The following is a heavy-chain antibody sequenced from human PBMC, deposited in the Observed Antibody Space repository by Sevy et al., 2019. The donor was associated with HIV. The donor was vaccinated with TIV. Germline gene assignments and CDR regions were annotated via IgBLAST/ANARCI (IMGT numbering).Heavy chain of an antibody. CDR3: TSASLLGYCSTTSCCYAFDL. CDR1: GITFSTSV. D-gene: IGHD2-2*01. V-gene: IGHV3-21*01. J-gene: IGHJ3*01. Sequence: GGSLRLSCNASGITFSTSVMNWVRQSPDRGLEWVSSISGDTYYTHYADSMRGRFIVSRDNAKNSLFLEMNSLTVEDTAVYYCTSASLLGYCSTTSCCYAFDLWGPGTVVTVSS. CDR2: ISGDTYYT.